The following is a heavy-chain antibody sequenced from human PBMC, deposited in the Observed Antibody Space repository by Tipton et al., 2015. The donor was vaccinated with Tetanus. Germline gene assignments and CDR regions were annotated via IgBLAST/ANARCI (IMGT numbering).Heavy chain of an antibody. D-gene: IGHD3-3*01. CDR1: RGPISSYY. CDR2: INYSGSS. CDR3: ARAHYDFWSSDSYYYGMDV. J-gene: IGHJ6*02. V-gene: IGHV4-59*12. Sequence: GLVKPSETLSLTCTVSRGPISSYYWSWIRQPAGKGLEWIGYINYSGSSYYSPSLKSRVSISVDGSNNQFSLDLNSVTAADTAVYYCARAHYDFWSSDSYYYGMDVWGQGTTVTVSS.